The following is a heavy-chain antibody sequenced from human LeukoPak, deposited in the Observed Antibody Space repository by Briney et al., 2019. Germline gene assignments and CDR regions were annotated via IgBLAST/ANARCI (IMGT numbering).Heavy chain of an antibody. CDR3: AREGYDAFDI. V-gene: IGHV3-30-3*01. J-gene: IGHJ3*02. D-gene: IGHD5-12*01. CDR2: ISYDGSNK. Sequence: GGSLRLSCADSGCTFSSYAMHWVRQAPGKGLEWVAVISYDGSNKYYADSVKGRFTISRDNSKNTLYLQMNSLRAEDTAVYYCAREGYDAFDIWGQGTMVTVSS. CDR1: GCTFSSYA.